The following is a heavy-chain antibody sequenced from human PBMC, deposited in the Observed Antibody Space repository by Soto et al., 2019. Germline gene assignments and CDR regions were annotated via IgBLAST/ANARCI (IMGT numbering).Heavy chain of an antibody. CDR3: AKDRDLSFEWLNNWFDP. Sequence: EVQLLESGGGLVQPGGSLRLSCAASGFTFSSYAMSWVRQAPGKGLEWVSAISGSGGSTYYADSVKGRFTISRDNSKNTLYLQMNRLRAEDTAVYYCAKDRDLSFEWLNNWFDPWGQGTLVTVSS. D-gene: IGHD3-3*01. CDR1: GFTFSSYA. CDR2: ISGSGGST. J-gene: IGHJ5*02. V-gene: IGHV3-23*01.